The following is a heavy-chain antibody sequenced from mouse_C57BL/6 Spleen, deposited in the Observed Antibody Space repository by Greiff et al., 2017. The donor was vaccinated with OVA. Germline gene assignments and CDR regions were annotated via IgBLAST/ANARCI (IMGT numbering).Heavy chain of an antibody. CDR1: GYTFTSYW. J-gene: IGHJ2*01. D-gene: IGHD1-1*01. V-gene: IGHV1-7*01. CDR2: INPSSGYT. CDR3: AREEITTVVALDY. Sequence: VKLVESGAELAKPGASVKLSCKASGYTFTSYWMHWVKQRPGQGLEWIGYINPSSGYTKYNQKFKDKATLTADKSSSTAYMQLSSLTYEDSAVYYCAREEITTVVALDYWGQGTTLTVSS.